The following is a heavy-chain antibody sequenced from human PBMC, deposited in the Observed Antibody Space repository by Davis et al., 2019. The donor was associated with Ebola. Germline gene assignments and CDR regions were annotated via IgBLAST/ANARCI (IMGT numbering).Heavy chain of an antibody. V-gene: IGHV3-48*02. Sequence: PGGSLRLSCAASGFAFTRHSMNWVRQAPGKGLEWIAFISSGGDDRYYADSVRGRFTVSRDNAKYSLFLQLNSLRDEDTAQYYCARDVVVVAATDWFDPWGQGTLVTVSS. D-gene: IGHD2-15*01. J-gene: IGHJ5*02. CDR3: ARDVVVVAATDWFDP. CDR2: ISSGGDDR. CDR1: GFAFTRHS.